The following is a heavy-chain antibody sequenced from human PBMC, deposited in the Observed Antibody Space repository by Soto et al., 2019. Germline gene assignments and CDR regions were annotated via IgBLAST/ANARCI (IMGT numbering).Heavy chain of an antibody. CDR3: ARVSGSYSFDYYYGMDV. J-gene: IGHJ6*02. V-gene: IGHV1-69*13. Sequence: ASVKVSCKASGGTFSSYAISWVRQAPGQGLEWMGGIIPIFGTANYAQKFQGRVTITADESTSTAYMELSSLRSEDTAVYYCARVSGSYSFDYYYGMDVWGQGTTVTVSS. D-gene: IGHD1-26*01. CDR1: GGTFSSYA. CDR2: IIPIFGTA.